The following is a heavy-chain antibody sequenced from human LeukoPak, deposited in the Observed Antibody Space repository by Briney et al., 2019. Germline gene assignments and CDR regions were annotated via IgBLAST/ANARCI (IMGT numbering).Heavy chain of an antibody. CDR1: GYTSTSYA. J-gene: IGHJ4*02. V-gene: IGHV1-3*03. CDR3: ARSTPGSYTDY. CDR2: INAGDANI. Sequence: ASVKVSCKTSGYTSTSYAIHWVRQAPGQTLEWMGWINAGDANIKYSREFQGRVTITRDTSASTAYMELNSLRPEDMAVYYCARSTPGSYTDYWGQGTLVTVSS. D-gene: IGHD1-26*01.